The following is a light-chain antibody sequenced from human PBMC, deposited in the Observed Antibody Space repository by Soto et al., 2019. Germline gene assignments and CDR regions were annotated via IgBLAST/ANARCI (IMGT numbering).Light chain of an antibody. J-gene: IGKJ5*01. CDR1: QNVYSN. CDR3: QQYNNWPAIT. V-gene: IGKV3-15*01. Sequence: EIVMTQSPATPSVSPGERATLSCRASQNVYSNLAWYQQKPGQAPRLVISGASTRATGIPARFSGSGSGTEFALTISSLQSEDFAVYYCQQYNNWPAITFGQGTRLEIK. CDR2: GAS.